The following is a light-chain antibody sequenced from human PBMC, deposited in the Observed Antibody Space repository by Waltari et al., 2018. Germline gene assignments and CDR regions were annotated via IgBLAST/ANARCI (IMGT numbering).Light chain of an antibody. J-gene: IGKJ4*01. CDR3: QQYRDWPLT. CDR2: SAS. Sequence: EIVMTQSPATLSMSPGERVTLSCRASQNVGNSLAWYQQKPGQAPRLLIYSASTRATGLPARFTASGSGTEFTLTISSLQSEDFAVYYCQQYRDWPLTFGGGAKVEIK. CDR1: QNVGNS. V-gene: IGKV3-15*01.